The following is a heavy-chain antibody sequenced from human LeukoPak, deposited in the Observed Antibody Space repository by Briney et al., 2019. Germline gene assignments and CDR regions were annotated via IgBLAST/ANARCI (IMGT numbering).Heavy chain of an antibody. CDR2: IFHTGTT. CDR3: ARAPYSNYGLDAFDI. CDR1: GVSIRSYY. Sequence: SETLSLTCTVSGVSIRSYYWNWIRQPPGKGLEWMGNIFHTGTTSYHPSLMSRVTISVDTSRNQFSLKLSSVTAADTAVYYCARAPYSNYGLDAFDIWGQGTMVTVSS. J-gene: IGHJ3*02. D-gene: IGHD4-11*01. V-gene: IGHV4-4*08.